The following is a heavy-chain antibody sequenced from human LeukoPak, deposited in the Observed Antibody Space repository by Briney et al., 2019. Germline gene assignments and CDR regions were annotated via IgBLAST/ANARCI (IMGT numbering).Heavy chain of an antibody. CDR3: ARHAHIVVVTAIHDYYYYYMDV. CDR1: GGSISSYY. V-gene: IGHV4-4*07. CDR2: IYTSGST. D-gene: IGHD2-21*02. J-gene: IGHJ6*03. Sequence: SETLSLTCTVSGGSISSYYWSWIRQPAGKGLEWIGRIYTSGSTNYNPSLKSRVTISVDTSKNQFSLKLSSVTAADTAVYYCARHAHIVVVTAIHDYYYYYMDVWGKGTTVTISS.